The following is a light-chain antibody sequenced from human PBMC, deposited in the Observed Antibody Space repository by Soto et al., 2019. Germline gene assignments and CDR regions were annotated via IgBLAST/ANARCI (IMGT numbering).Light chain of an antibody. Sequence: EIVLTQSPGSLSLSPGERATLSCRASQSVDSSFFAWYQKKPGQAPRLLLYGASKRDTGIPDRFSGSGSGTDFPLTISRLEPEDFAVYYCQQYVSSVTFGQGTKVEIK. V-gene: IGKV3-20*01. J-gene: IGKJ1*01. CDR3: QQYVSSVT. CDR2: GAS. CDR1: QSVDSSF.